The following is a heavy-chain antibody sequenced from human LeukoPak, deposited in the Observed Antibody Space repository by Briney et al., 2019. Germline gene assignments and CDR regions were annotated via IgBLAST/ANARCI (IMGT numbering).Heavy chain of an antibody. CDR3: ARSELLWFGGVNSGFDY. J-gene: IGHJ4*02. CDR1: GGSISSYY. CDR2: VYYSGST. Sequence: ETLSLTCTVSGGSISSYYWSWIRQPPGKGLEWIGYVYYSGSTNYNPSLKSRVTISVDTSKNQFSLKLSSVTAADTAVYYCARSELLWFGGVNSGFDYWGQGTLVTVSS. D-gene: IGHD3-10*01. V-gene: IGHV4-59*01.